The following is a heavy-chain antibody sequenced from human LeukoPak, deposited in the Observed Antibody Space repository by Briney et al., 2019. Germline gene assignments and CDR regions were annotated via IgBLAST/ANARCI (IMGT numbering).Heavy chain of an antibody. D-gene: IGHD4-11*01. Sequence: PSETLSLTCTVSGYSISSGYYWGWIRQPPGKGLEWIGSIYHSGSTYYNPSLKSRVTIAVDTSKNQFSLKLSSVTAADTAVYYCARVRNYADHPDLPYPEVVPDVWGQGTTVTVSS. J-gene: IGHJ6*02. CDR1: GYSISSGYY. CDR3: ARVRNYADHPDLPYPEVVPDV. CDR2: IYHSGST. V-gene: IGHV4-38-2*02.